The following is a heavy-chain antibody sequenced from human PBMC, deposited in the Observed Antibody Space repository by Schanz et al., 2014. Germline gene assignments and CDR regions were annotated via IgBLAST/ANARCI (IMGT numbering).Heavy chain of an antibody. CDR3: ARDPNSVNEIDY. Sequence: QVQLLQSGAEVKKPGASVKVSCKASGYTFTGYYMHWVRQAPGQGLEWMGRINPNSGGTNYAQKFQGRVTMTRDTSTTTVYMDLSSLISEDTAVYYCARDPNSVNEIDYWGQGTLVTVSS. D-gene: IGHD5-12*01. CDR2: INPNSGGT. CDR1: GYTFTGYY. J-gene: IGHJ4*02. V-gene: IGHV1-2*02.